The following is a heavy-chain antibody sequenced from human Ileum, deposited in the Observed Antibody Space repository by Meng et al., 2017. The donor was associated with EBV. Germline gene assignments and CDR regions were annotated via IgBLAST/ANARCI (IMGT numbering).Heavy chain of an antibody. D-gene: IGHD3-22*01. CDR2: IYYSGST. V-gene: IGHV4-28*01. J-gene: IGHJ4*02. CDR3: ARNVPGTSAYYD. Sequence: QVALHGPGPAMVKPSDTLSPTCALSGYSISSTNWWGWIRQPPGKGLEWIGYIYYSGSTLYNPSLKSRVTMSVDTSKNQFSLNLNSVTAVDTAVYYCARNVPGTSAYYDWGQGTLVTVSS. CDR1: GYSISSTNW.